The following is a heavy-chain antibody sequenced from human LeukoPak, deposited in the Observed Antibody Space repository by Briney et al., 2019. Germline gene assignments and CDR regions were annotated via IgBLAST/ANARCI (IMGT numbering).Heavy chain of an antibody. J-gene: IGHJ1*01. Sequence: PGGSLRLSCAASGFTFSSYGMSWVRQAPGKGLEWVSAISGSGGSTYYADSVKGRFTISRDNSKNTLYLQMNSLRAEDTAVYYCAKISNYYDSSGYYSEYFQHWGQGTLVTVSS. V-gene: IGHV3-23*01. D-gene: IGHD3-22*01. CDR3: AKISNYYDSSGYYSEYFQH. CDR1: GFTFSSYG. CDR2: ISGSGGST.